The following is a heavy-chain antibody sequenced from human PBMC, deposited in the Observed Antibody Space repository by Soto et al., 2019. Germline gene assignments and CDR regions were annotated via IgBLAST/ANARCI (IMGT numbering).Heavy chain of an antibody. CDR3: AREETAWPLAYGLDV. Sequence: PWGSLRVSCAISVFTFSNYYIPWVRQAPGKGLEWVSSIRSGRDTFYADSVKGRFSISRDDATSSVSLQMNSLRGEDKAVYFCAREETAWPLAYGLDVWGQGTTV. CDR2: IRSGRDT. CDR1: VFTFSNYY. J-gene: IGHJ6*02. V-gene: IGHV3-21*01. D-gene: IGHD2-21*02.